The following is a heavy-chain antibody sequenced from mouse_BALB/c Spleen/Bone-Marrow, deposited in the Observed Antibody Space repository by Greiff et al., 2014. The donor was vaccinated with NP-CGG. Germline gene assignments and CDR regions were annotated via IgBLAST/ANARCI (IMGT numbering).Heavy chain of an antibody. V-gene: IGHV5-17*02. Sequence: EVKVEESGGGLVQPGGSRKLSCAASGFTFSSFGMHWVRQAPEKGLEWVAYISSGSSTIYYADTVKGRFTISRDNPKSTLFLQMTSLRSEDTAMHYCARDEDYAMDYWGQGTSVTVSS. CDR3: ARDEDYAMDY. CDR1: GFTFSSFG. J-gene: IGHJ4*01. CDR2: ISSGSSTI.